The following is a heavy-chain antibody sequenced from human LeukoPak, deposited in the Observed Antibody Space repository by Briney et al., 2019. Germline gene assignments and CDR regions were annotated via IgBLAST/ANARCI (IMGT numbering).Heavy chain of an antibody. CDR3: TKGDGGWYPIDS. CDR1: GFTFKEYG. D-gene: IGHD6-19*01. CDR2: INDNGANT. V-gene: IGHV3-23*01. J-gene: IGHJ4*02. Sequence: GASLRLSCAASGFTFKEYGMSWVRQAPGKGLEWVSTINDNGANTHYADSVKGWFTISRDSSKNTLFLQMNSLRADDTARYYCTKGDGGWYPIDSWGQGTLIIVSS.